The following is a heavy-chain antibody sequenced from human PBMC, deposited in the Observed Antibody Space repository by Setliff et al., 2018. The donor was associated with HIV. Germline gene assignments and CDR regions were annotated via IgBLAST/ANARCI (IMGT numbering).Heavy chain of an antibody. CDR1: GYTFTSYA. CDR2: INAGNGNT. J-gene: IGHJ4*02. Sequence: ASVKVSCQASGYTFTSYAMHWVRQAPGQRLEWMGWINAGNGNTKYSQKFQGRVTITRDTSASTAYMELSGLRSEDTAVYYCASEPIAVAGTGRAPVLLYWGQGTLVTVSS. V-gene: IGHV1-3*01. CDR3: ASEPIAVAGTGRAPVLLY. D-gene: IGHD6-19*01.